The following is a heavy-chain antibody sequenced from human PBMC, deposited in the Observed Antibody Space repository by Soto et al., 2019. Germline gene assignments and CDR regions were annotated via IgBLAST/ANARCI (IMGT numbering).Heavy chain of an antibody. CDR2: INPNSGGT. CDR1: GYTFTGQY. J-gene: IGHJ2*01. Sequence: ASVKVSCKASGYTFTGQYIHWVRQAPGQGLEWMGWINPNSGGTNYAQMFQGSVTMTRDTSISTAYMELSSLRSDDTAVYYCARGGGSYWYFDLWGRGTLVTVSS. CDR3: ARGGGSYWYFDL. V-gene: IGHV1-2*02. D-gene: IGHD1-26*01.